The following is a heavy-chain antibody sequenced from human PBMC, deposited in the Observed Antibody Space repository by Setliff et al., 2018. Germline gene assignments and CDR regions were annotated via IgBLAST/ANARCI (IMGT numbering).Heavy chain of an antibody. Sequence: PSETLSLTCTVSGGSMITNDYFWGWIRQPPGTGLEWIRSIYYSGDTYYNPSLKSRATVSVDTSTSQFSLKLSSVTAADTAVFYCARGRDRIAARRGNWFDPWGQGTLVTVSS. CDR2: IYYSGDT. D-gene: IGHD6-6*01. CDR3: ARGRDRIAARRGNWFDP. J-gene: IGHJ5*02. CDR1: GGSMITNDYF. V-gene: IGHV4-39*07.